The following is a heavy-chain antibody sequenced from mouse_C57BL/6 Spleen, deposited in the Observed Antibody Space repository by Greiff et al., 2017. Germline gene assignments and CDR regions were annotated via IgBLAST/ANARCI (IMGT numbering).Heavy chain of an antibody. J-gene: IGHJ3*01. CDR3: TTGGNLFAY. V-gene: IGHV14-4*01. D-gene: IGHD2-1*01. CDR1: GFNIKDDY. Sequence: EVKLMESGAELVRPGASVKLSCTASGFNIKDDYMHWVKQRPEQGLEWIGWIDPENGDTEYASKFQGKATITADTSSNTAYLQLSSLTSEDTAVYYCTTGGNLFAYWGQGTLVTVSA. CDR2: IDPENGDT.